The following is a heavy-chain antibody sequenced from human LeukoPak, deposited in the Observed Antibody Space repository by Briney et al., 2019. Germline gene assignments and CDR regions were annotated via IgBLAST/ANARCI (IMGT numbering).Heavy chain of an antibody. CDR1: GFTFSSYA. CDR3: AKEGETSYYDFWSGYYHFDY. J-gene: IGHJ4*02. V-gene: IGHV3-23*01. CDR2: ISGSGGST. Sequence: GSLRLSCAASGFTFSSYAMSWVRQAPGKGLEWVSAISGSGGSTYYADSVKGRFTISRDNSKNTLYLQMNSLRAEDTAVYYCAKEGETSYYDFWSGYYHFDYWGQGTLVTVSS. D-gene: IGHD3-3*01.